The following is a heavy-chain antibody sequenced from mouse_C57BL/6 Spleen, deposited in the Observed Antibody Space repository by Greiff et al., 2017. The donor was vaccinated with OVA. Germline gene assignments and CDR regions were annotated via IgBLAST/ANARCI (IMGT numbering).Heavy chain of an antibody. V-gene: IGHV2-5*01. CDR1: GFSLTSYG. J-gene: IGHJ4*01. D-gene: IGHD2-4*01. Sequence: VQLVESGPGLVQPSQSLSITCTVSGFSLTSYGVHWVRQSPGKGLEWLGVIWRGGSTDYNAAFMSRLSITKDNSKSQVFFKMNSLQADDTAIYYCAKMGTDYDYAMDYWGQGTSVTVSS. CDR2: IWRGGST. CDR3: AKMGTDYDYAMDY.